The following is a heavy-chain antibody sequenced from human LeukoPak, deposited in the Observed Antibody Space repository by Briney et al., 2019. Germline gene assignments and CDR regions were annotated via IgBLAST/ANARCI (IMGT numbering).Heavy chain of an antibody. CDR2: IYSRGLTRGST. J-gene: IGHJ6*02. V-gene: IGHV4-4*08. CDR1: GGSLSSYY. Sequence: SETLSLTCTVSGGSLSSYYWSWIRQPPGKGLEWIGYIYSRGLTRGSTNYNPSLKSRVTISVDTSKNQFSLKLSSVTAADTAVYYCARVMVRGGYYHYGMDVWGQGTTVTVSS. D-gene: IGHD3-10*01. CDR3: ARVMVRGGYYHYGMDV.